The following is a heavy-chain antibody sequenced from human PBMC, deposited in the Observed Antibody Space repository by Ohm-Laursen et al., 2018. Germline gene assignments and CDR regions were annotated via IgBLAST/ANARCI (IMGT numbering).Heavy chain of an antibody. CDR3: ARNAAPRGGSSSAGTYYYGLDV. J-gene: IGHJ6*02. CDR2: INSDGSSI. V-gene: IGHV3-74*01. Sequence: SLRLSCAASGFTFSSYSMNWVRQAPGKGLEWVSRINSDGSSISYADSVKGRFTISRDNAKNTLDLQMNSLRADDTAVYYCARNAAPRGGSSSAGTYYYGLDVWGQGTTVTVSS. D-gene: IGHD6-6*01. CDR1: GFTFSSYS.